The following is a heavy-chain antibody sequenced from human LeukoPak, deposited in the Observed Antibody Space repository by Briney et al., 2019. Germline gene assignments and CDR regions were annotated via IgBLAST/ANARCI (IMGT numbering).Heavy chain of an antibody. J-gene: IGHJ4*02. CDR1: GYTFTGYY. CDR2: INPNSGGT. Sequence: GASVKVSCKASGYTFTGYYMHWVRQAPGQGLEWMGWINPNSGGTNYAQKFQGRVTMTRDTSISTAYMELSRLRSDDTAVYYCARDQDYDSSGSPVYWGQGTLVTVSS. D-gene: IGHD3-22*01. CDR3: ARDQDYDSSGSPVY. V-gene: IGHV1-2*02.